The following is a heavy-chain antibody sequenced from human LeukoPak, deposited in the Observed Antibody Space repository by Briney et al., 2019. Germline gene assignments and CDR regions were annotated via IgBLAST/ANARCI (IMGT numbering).Heavy chain of an antibody. CDR1: GYTFINYG. CDR2: ISGYNGKT. D-gene: IGHD4-11*01. Sequence: VASVKVSCKASGYTFINYGLSWMRQAPGRGLEWMGWISGYNGKTKYAQRLQGRVTMTTDTSTSTAYMELSRLRSDNTAVYYCARSRLQTVDYWGQGTLVTVSS. CDR3: ARSRLQTVDY. J-gene: IGHJ4*02. V-gene: IGHV1-18*01.